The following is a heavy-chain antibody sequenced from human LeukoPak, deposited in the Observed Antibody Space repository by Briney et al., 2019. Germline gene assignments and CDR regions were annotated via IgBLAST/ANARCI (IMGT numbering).Heavy chain of an antibody. D-gene: IGHD3-22*01. J-gene: IGHJ4*02. CDR3: AKDRPNYYGSNGHYYRRDGDY. CDR1: EFTFSIYA. CDR2: ITSAGENT. Sequence: GGSLRLSCAASEFTFSIYAMSWVRQAPRKGLEWVSSITSAGENTFYTGSVKGRFTISRDNSRNTLYLQMNSLRAEDTAIHYCAKDRPNYYGSNGHYYRRDGDYWGQGTLVTVSS. V-gene: IGHV3-23*01.